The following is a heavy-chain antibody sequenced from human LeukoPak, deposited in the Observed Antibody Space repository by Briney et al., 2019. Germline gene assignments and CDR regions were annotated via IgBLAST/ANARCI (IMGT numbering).Heavy chain of an antibody. CDR3: ATGRLRRIDY. CDR1: GYTLTELS. D-gene: IGHD3-16*01. V-gene: IGHV1-24*01. Sequence: AAVKVSCLHSGYTLTELSMHWVRQAPGGGREWLGGFDPEDGETIQAQKSQGRVTITEDPSKDPAYLEPSSLSFGDPAVVLCATGRLRRIDYWGQGTLVTVSS. CDR2: FDPEDGET. J-gene: IGHJ4*02.